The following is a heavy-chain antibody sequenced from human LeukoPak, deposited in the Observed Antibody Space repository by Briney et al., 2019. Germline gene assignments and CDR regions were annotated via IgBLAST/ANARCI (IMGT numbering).Heavy chain of an antibody. CDR2: INPNSGGT. CDR3: ARSYYDFWSAYSSRVLDY. Sequence: GASVTVSCKASGYTFTGYYMHWVRQVPGQGLEWMGWINPNSGGTNYAQKFQGRVTMTRDTSISTAYMELSRLRSDDTAVYYCARSYYDFWSAYSSRVLDYWGQGTLVTVSS. J-gene: IGHJ4*02. D-gene: IGHD3-3*01. CDR1: GYTFTGYY. V-gene: IGHV1-2*02.